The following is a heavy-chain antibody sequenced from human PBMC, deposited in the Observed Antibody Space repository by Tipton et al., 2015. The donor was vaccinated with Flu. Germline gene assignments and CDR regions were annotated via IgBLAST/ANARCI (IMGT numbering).Heavy chain of an antibody. D-gene: IGHD4-17*01. J-gene: IGHJ6*03. Sequence: TLSLTCTVSGDSMRSDYFWGWIRQAPGKGLEWIGNIHYSGSPHYNPSLKSRVTISVDTSKNQFSLKLSSVTAADTAVYYCARGDYGDYKYVWGQGTTVTVSS. CDR3: ARGDYGDYKYV. V-gene: IGHV4-38-2*02. CDR2: IHYSGSP. CDR1: GDSMRSDYF.